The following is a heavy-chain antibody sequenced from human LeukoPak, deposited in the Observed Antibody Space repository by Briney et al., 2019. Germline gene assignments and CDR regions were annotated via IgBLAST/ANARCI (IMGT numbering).Heavy chain of an antibody. CDR3: ARHPFATPFDH. CDR1: GGSFSGYY. D-gene: IGHD2-15*01. J-gene: IGHJ4*02. V-gene: IGHV4-34*01. CDR2: INHSGST. Sequence: SETLSLTCAVYGGSFSGYYWSWIRQPPGKGLEWIGEINHSGSTNYNPSLKSRVTISVDTSKNQFSLKLSSVTAADTAVYYCARHPFATPFDHWGRGTLLTVSS.